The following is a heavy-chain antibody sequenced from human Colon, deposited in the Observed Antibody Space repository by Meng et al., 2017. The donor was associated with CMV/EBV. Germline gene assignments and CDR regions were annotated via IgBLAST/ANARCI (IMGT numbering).Heavy chain of an antibody. V-gene: IGHV4-4*07. CDR3: ARDSNLSGLAY. CDR2: VYISGNT. CDR1: GASITSYY. D-gene: IGHD3-10*01. J-gene: IGHJ4*02. Sequence: QVQLRASGPGLGKPSETLSLTCTVSGASITSYYWSWIRQPAGKGLEWIGRVYISGNTNYNPSLKSRVTMSIDTSKNQLSLNIRSVTAADTAVYYCARDSNLSGLAYWGQGTLVTVSS.